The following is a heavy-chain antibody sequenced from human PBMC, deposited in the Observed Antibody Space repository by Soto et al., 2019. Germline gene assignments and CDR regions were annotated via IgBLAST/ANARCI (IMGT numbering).Heavy chain of an antibody. CDR1: GFTFTSSA. D-gene: IGHD3-9*01. Sequence: QMQLVQSGPEVKKPGNSVKVTCKASGFTFTSSAMQWVRQARGQRLEWIGWSVVGSGNTNYAQKFQERVTITRDMSTSTAYMELSSLRSEDTAVYYCAADILTGPYYYYGMDVWGQGTTVTVSS. CDR3: AADILTGPYYYYGMDV. CDR2: SVVGSGNT. J-gene: IGHJ6*02. V-gene: IGHV1-58*02.